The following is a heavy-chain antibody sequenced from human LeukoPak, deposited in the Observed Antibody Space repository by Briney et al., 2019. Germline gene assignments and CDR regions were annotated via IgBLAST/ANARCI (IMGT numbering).Heavy chain of an antibody. J-gene: IGHJ4*02. Sequence: GGSLRLSCAASGFTFSSYAMGWVRQAPGNGLEGVSAISGSGGSTYYADSVKGRFTISRDNSKNTLYLQMNSLRAEDTAVYYCAKDTKWLGLDYWGQGTLVTVSS. V-gene: IGHV3-23*01. D-gene: IGHD6-19*01. CDR3: AKDTKWLGLDY. CDR2: ISGSGGST. CDR1: GFTFSSYA.